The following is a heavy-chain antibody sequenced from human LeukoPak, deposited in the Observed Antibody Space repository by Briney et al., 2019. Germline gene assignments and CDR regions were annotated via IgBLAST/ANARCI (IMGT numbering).Heavy chain of an antibody. CDR1: GFTFSSYG. CDR3: ATTRTVWFGDPRPFDY. V-gene: IGHV3-30*02. J-gene: IGHJ4*02. CDR2: IQYDGSNK. Sequence: GGSLRLSCAASGFTFSSYGMHWVRQAPGKGLEWVAFIQYDGSNKYYADSVKGRFTISRDNSKNTLYLQMNSLRAEDTAVYYCATTRTVWFGDPRPFDYWGQGTLVTVSS. D-gene: IGHD3-10*01.